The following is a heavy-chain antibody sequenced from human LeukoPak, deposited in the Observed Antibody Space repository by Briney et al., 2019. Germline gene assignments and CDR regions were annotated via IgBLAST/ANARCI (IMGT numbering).Heavy chain of an antibody. D-gene: IGHD1-26*01. CDR2: ISGSGAST. CDR1: GFTFSNYA. J-gene: IGHJ4*02. V-gene: IGHV3-23*01. Sequence: GGSLRLSCAASGFTFSNYAMSWVRQAPGKGLEWISGISGSGASTYYADSVTGRFTISRDNSRNILYLQMNSLRGDDTAVYYCAKDVGKWESLHFFDYWGQGTLVTVSS. CDR3: AKDVGKWESLHFFDY.